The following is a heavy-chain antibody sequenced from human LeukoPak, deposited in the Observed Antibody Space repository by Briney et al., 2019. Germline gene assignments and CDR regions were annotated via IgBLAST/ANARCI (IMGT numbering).Heavy chain of an antibody. J-gene: IGHJ1*01. V-gene: IGHV1-2*02. Sequence: GASVKVSCKASGYTFTGYYIHWVRQAPGQGLEWMGWINPNSGGTNYAQKFQGRVTMTTDTSISTAYMDQSRLRSDDTAVYYCAREWGRTSYIQFWGQGTLVTVSS. CDR1: GYTFTGYY. CDR3: AREWGRTSYIQF. D-gene: IGHD2-2*01. CDR2: INPNSGGT.